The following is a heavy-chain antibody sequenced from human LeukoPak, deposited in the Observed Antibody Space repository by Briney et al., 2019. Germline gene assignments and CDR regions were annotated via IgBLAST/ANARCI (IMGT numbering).Heavy chain of an antibody. CDR1: DDSIHTVLYY. J-gene: IGHJ4*02. V-gene: IGHV4-61*02. CDR2: LYGSGNI. D-gene: IGHD2-8*01. Sequence: SETLSLTCTVSDDSIHTVLYYWSWVRQPAGKGPEWLGRLYGSGNINYNPSLQSRLTMSLDTSKNRFSLQLSSVTAADTAVYFCAREGGCTTGSCYYFDSWGLGTLVTVSS. CDR3: AREGGCTTGSCYYFDS.